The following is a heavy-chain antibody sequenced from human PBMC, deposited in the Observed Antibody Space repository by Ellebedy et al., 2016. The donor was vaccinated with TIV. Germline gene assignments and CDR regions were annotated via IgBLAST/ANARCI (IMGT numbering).Heavy chain of an antibody. V-gene: IGHV1-3*04. D-gene: IGHD3-10*01. Sequence: AASVKVSCKVSGDSVRIYAMHWVRQAPGQRLEWLGWISTDTGKTKCSEEFQGRVTITMDTSANTAYMELSSLRFEDTAVYYCVLNPLFYFGDIDWFDPWGQGTLVTVSS. CDR1: GDSVRIYA. CDR3: VLNPLFYFGDIDWFDP. J-gene: IGHJ5*02. CDR2: ISTDTGKT.